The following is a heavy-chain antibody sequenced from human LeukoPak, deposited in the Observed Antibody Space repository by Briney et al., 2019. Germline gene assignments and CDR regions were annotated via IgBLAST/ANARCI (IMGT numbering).Heavy chain of an antibody. CDR1: GYTFTSYG. D-gene: IGHD2-2*01. CDR3: ARLQAVVVPAATPRHNYYYYYYMDV. J-gene: IGHJ6*03. V-gene: IGHV1-18*01. Sequence: ASVKVSCKASGYTFTSYGISWVRQAPGQGLEWMGWISAYNGNTNYAQKLQGRVTMTTNTSTSTAYMVLRSLRSDDTAVYYCARLQAVVVPAATPRHNYYYYYYMDVWGKGTTVTVSS. CDR2: ISAYNGNT.